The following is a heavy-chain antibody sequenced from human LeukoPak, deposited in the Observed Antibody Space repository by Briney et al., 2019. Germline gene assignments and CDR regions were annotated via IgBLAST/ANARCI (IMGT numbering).Heavy chain of an antibody. J-gene: IGHJ4*02. D-gene: IGHD3-10*01. V-gene: IGHV3-74*01. CDR3: VRGYGSGNFDY. Sequence: GGSLRLSCAASGFTFSNYWMHWVRQAPGKGLVWVSRIYTDGTSTGYADSVKGRFTISRDNAKNTLYLQMNSLRAEDTAVYYCVRGYGSGNFDYWGQGTLVTVSS. CDR2: IYTDGTST. CDR1: GFTFSNYW.